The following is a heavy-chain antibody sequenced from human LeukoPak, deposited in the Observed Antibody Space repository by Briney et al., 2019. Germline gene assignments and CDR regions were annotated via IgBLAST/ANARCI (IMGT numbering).Heavy chain of an antibody. J-gene: IGHJ4*02. CDR1: GGSFCGYY. V-gene: IGHV4-34*01. D-gene: IGHD1-26*01. Sequence: SETLSLTCAVYGGSFCGYYWSWIRQPPGKGLEWIGEINNSGSTNYNPSLKSRVTISVDTSKNQFSLKLSSVTAADTAVYYCARGPWYSGSYYDYWGQGTLVTVSS. CDR2: INNSGST. CDR3: ARGPWYSGSYYDY.